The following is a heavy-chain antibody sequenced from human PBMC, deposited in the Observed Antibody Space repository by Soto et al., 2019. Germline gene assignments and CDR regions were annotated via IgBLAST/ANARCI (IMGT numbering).Heavy chain of an antibody. Sequence: SQTLSLTCAISGDSLSSHSAAWNWIRQSPSRGLEWLGRTYYRSKWYNDYAASVKSRMTINPDTSKNQFSLELNSVTPEDTAVYYCARGSYTSTWYWGQGTLVTVSS. CDR2: TYYRSKWYN. D-gene: IGHD6-13*01. CDR1: GDSLSSHSAA. J-gene: IGHJ4*02. V-gene: IGHV6-1*01. CDR3: ARGSYTSTWY.